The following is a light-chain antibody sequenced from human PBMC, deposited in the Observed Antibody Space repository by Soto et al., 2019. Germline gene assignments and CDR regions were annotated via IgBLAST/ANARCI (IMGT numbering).Light chain of an antibody. V-gene: IGKV3-20*01. CDR3: QQYDSSPVT. J-gene: IGKJ1*01. Sequence: ELVLTQSPGTLSLSPGERATLSCRASQSVSSSYLAWYQQKPGQAPRLLLYGASSRATGIPDRFSGSGSGTDVTLTISRLEHDDFAEYYCQQYDSSPVTFGQGTKVEGK. CDR1: QSVSSSY. CDR2: GAS.